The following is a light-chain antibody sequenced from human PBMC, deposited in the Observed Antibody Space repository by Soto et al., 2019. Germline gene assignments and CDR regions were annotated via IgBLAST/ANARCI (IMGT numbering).Light chain of an antibody. CDR1: STDVGAYNY. V-gene: IGLV2-11*01. Sequence: QSALTQPRSVSGSPGQSVTISCTGTSTDVGAYNYVSWYQQHPGKAPKLMIYDVSKRPSGVPDRFSGSKSGNTASLTISGLQAEDEAAYPCCSDVGSYTSVFGGGTKLTVL. CDR2: DVS. J-gene: IGLJ3*02. CDR3: CSDVGSYTSV.